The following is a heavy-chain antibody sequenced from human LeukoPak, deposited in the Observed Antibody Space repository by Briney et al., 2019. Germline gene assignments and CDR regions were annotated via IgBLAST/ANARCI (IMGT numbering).Heavy chain of an antibody. V-gene: IGHV3-7*01. D-gene: IGHD2-2*02. Sequence: GGSLRLSCAASGFSFRNSWMSWVRQAPGKGLEWVANIRQDGNEIYYMDSVKGRFTISRDNAKKSLYLQMNLLRAEDTAVYYCARGGSAVVPAAILIDYWGQGTLVTVSS. CDR2: IRQDGNEI. CDR3: ARGGSAVVPAAILIDY. CDR1: GFSFRNSW. J-gene: IGHJ4*02.